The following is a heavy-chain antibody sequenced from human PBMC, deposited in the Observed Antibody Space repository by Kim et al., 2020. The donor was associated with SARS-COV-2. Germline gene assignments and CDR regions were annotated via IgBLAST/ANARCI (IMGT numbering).Heavy chain of an antibody. V-gene: IGHV3-30*18. D-gene: IGHD6-19*01. J-gene: IGHJ4*02. CDR2: ISYDGSNK. Sequence: GGSLRLSCAASGFTFSSYGMHWVRQAPGKGLEWVAVISYDGSNKYYADSVKGRFTISRDNSKNTLYLQMNSLRAEDTAVYYCAKMGSGSGWYLPFDYWGQGTLVTVSS. CDR1: GFTFSSYG. CDR3: AKMGSGSGWYLPFDY.